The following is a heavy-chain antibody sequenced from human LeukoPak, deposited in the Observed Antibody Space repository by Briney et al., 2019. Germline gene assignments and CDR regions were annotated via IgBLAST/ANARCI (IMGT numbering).Heavy chain of an antibody. J-gene: IGHJ4*02. D-gene: IGHD6-6*01. CDR1: GYTFTSYG. Sequence: ASVTVSCKASGYTFTSYGISWVRQAPGQGLEWMGWISGYNGNTNYAQKLQGRVTMTTDTSTSTAYMELRSLRSDDTTVYYCARDLIAARPEDYWGQGTLVTVSS. CDR2: ISGYNGNT. V-gene: IGHV1-18*01. CDR3: ARDLIAARPEDY.